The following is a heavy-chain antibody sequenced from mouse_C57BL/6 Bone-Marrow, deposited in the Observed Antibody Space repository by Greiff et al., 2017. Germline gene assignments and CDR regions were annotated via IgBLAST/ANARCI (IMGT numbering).Heavy chain of an antibody. CDR2: IDPSDSYT. CDR3: ARPYYYGRGGYFDV. Sequence: QVHVKQPGAELVMPGASVKLSCKASGYTFTSYWMHWVKQRPGQGLEWIGEIDPSDSYTNYNQKFKGKSTLTVDKSSSTAYMQLSSLTSEDSAVYYCARPYYYGRGGYFDVWGTGTTVTVSS. J-gene: IGHJ1*03. CDR1: GYTFTSYW. D-gene: IGHD1-1*01. V-gene: IGHV1-69*01.